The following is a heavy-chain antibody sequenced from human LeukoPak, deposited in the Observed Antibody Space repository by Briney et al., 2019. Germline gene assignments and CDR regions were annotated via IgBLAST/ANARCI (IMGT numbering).Heavy chain of an antibody. J-gene: IGHJ4*02. CDR3: ASSESYYDSSGYYVDY. CDR2: ISSSSSYI. Sequence: SGGSLRLSYAASGFTFSSYSMNWVRQAPGKGLEWVSSISSSSSYIYYADSVKGRFTISRDNAKNSLYLQMNSLRAEDTAVYYCASSESYYDSSGYYVDYWGQGTLVTVSS. CDR1: GFTFSSYS. V-gene: IGHV3-21*01. D-gene: IGHD3-22*01.